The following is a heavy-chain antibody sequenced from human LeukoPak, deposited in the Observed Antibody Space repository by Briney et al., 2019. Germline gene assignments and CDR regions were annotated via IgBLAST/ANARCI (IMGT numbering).Heavy chain of an antibody. Sequence: PSETLSLTCTVSGGSITTSSYYWGWIRQPPGKGLEWIGIIYYSGGTYYSPSLKSRVTISVDTSKNQFSLKLSSVTAADTAVYYCARHLRSNSWSDPPGGYWGQGTLVTVSS. J-gene: IGHJ4*02. D-gene: IGHD6-13*01. CDR1: GGSITTSSYY. V-gene: IGHV4-39*01. CDR2: IYYSGGT. CDR3: ARHLRSNSWSDPPGGY.